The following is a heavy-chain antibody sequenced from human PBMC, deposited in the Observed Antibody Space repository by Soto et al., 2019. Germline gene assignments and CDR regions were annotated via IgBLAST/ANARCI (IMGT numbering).Heavy chain of an antibody. CDR1: GGSFGGYY. D-gene: IGHD3-9*01. CDR3: ARVNFDWLWGNREYYFDY. J-gene: IGHJ4*02. Sequence: PSETLSLTCAVYGGSFGGYYWSWIRQTPGKGLEWIGEINHSGSTNYNPAIKSRVTISVDTSKNQFSLKLSSVTAADTAVYYFARVNFDWLWGNREYYFDYWGQGTLVTVSS. CDR2: INHSGST. V-gene: IGHV4-34*01.